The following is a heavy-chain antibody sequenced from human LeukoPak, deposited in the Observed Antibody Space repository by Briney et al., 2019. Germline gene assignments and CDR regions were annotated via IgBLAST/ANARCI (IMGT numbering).Heavy chain of an antibody. Sequence: PSETLSLTCTVSGGSISSGSYYWSWIRQPAGKGLEWIGRIYTSGSTNYNSSLRSRITISIDKSKNQFSLKLSSVTAADTAVYYCARALWSYGHYYYYYYMDVWGKGTTVTVSS. V-gene: IGHV4-61*02. CDR1: GGSISSGSYY. CDR2: IYTSGST. CDR3: ARALWSYGHYYYYYYMDV. D-gene: IGHD5-18*01. J-gene: IGHJ6*03.